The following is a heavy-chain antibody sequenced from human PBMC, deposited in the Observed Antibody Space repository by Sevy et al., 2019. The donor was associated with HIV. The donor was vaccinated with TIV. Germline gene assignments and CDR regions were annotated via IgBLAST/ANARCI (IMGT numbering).Heavy chain of an antibody. J-gene: IGHJ4*02. CDR3: AADRGHYYDSSEGGYFDY. Sequence: ASVKVSCKASGFTFSRSAVQWVRQARGQRLEWIGWIVVGSGNTNSAQKFQERVTITRDMSTSTAYMGLSSLRSEDTAVFYCAADRGHYYDSSEGGYFDYWGQGALVTVSS. CDR1: GFTFSRSA. D-gene: IGHD3-9*01. V-gene: IGHV1-58*01. CDR2: IVVGSGNT.